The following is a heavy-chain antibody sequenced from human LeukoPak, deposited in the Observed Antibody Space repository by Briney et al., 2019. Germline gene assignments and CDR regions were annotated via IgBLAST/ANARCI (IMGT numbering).Heavy chain of an antibody. CDR2: ISGSGGST. CDR1: GFAFSSYA. J-gene: IGHJ4*02. Sequence: GGSLRLSCAASGFAFSSYAMSWVRQAPGKGLEWVSAISGSGGSTYYADSVKGRFTISRDNSKNTLYLQMNSLRAEDTAVYYCAKGVYSSSWPDFDYWGQGTLVTVSS. V-gene: IGHV3-23*01. CDR3: AKGVYSSSWPDFDY. D-gene: IGHD6-13*01.